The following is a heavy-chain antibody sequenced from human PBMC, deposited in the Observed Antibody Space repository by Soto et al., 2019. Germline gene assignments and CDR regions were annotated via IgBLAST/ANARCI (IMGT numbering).Heavy chain of an antibody. V-gene: IGHV3-23*01. CDR2: ISGSGGST. CDR3: AKYGDSSSWYRAYFDY. D-gene: IGHD6-13*01. J-gene: IGHJ4*02. Sequence: GGSLRLSCAASGFTFSSYAMSWVRQAPGKGLEWVSAISGSGGSTYYADSVKGRFTISRDNSKNTLYLQMNSLRAEDTAVYYCAKYGDSSSWYRAYFDYWGQGTLVTVSS. CDR1: GFTFSSYA.